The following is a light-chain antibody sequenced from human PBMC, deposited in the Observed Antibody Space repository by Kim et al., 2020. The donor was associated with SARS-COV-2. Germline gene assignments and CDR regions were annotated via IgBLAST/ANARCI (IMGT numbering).Light chain of an antibody. Sequence: PSLGDRLTISCPPRQAIGNSLISFQQKPRKAPMSLISAASTLQSGVPSKFAGSGSVTDVTLTINALQPEDFATYFCQQYRIYPVTFGGGTKVGIK. CDR2: AAS. V-gene: IGKV1-16*02. CDR3: QQYRIYPVT. J-gene: IGKJ4*01. CDR1: QAIGNS.